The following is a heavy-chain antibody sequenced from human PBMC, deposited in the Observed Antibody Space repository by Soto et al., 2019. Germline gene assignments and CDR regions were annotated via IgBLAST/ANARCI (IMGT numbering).Heavy chain of an antibody. Sequence: QVQLQESGPGLVKPSGTLSLTCALSGASIITDNWWSWVRQPPGKEMEWIGEIYHSGNTNFNPSVKSRVTISVDTSKNQFSPTVSSVTAADTAFYYCARASASSKLRGVVINWGQGTLVTVSS. CDR2: IYHSGNT. CDR3: ARASASSKLRGVVIN. CDR1: GASIITDNW. V-gene: IGHV4-4*02. J-gene: IGHJ4*02. D-gene: IGHD3-10*01.